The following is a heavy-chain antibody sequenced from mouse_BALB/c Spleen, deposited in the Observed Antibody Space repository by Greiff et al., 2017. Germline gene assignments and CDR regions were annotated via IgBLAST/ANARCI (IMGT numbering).Heavy chain of an antibody. CDR1: GYTFTSYW. Sequence: QVQLQQPGAELVKPGAPVKLSCKASGYTFTSYWMNWVKQRPGRGLEWIGRIDPSDSETHYNQKFKDKATLTVDKSSSTAYIQLRSLTSEDSAVYNCARDSHDEGQGYFDYWGQGTTLTVSS. CDR2: IDPSDSET. D-gene: IGHD2-12*01. CDR3: ARDSHDEGQGYFDY. J-gene: IGHJ2*01. V-gene: IGHV1-69*02.